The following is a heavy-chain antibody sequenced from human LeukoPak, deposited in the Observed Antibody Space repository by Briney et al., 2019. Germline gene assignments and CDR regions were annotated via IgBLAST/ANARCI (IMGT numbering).Heavy chain of an antibody. CDR2: ISGSGGST. J-gene: IGHJ4*02. V-gene: IGHV3-23*01. CDR1: GFTFSSYA. CDR3: AKGRQQWLVRLVDY. D-gene: IGHD6-19*01. Sequence: GGSLRLSCAASGFTFSSYAMSWVRQAPGEGLEWVSAISGSGGSTYYADSVKGRFTISRDNSKNTLYLQMNSLRAEDTAVYYCAKGRQQWLVRLVDYWGQGTLVTVSS.